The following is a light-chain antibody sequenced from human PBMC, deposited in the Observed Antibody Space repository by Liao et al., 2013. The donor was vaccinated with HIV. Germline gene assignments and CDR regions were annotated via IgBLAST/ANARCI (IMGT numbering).Light chain of an antibody. CDR3: LSADNSGPFVV. V-gene: IGLV3-16*01. Sequence: SYELTQPPSVSVSPGQTATISCSGDKLGDKYACWYQQRPGQSPVLVIYQDTNRPSGIPERFSGSSSGTTVTLTISGVQAEDEADYYCLSADNSGPFVVFGGGAKLTVL. CDR2: QDT. J-gene: IGLJ2*01. CDR1: KLGDKY.